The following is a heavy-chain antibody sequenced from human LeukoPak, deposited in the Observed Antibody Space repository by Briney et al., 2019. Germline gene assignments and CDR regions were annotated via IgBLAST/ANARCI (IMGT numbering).Heavy chain of an antibody. D-gene: IGHD3-9*01. CDR2: ISSSSSYI. CDR1: GFTFSSYS. V-gene: IGHV3-21*04. CDR3: ARAYYDILTGLDAFDI. Sequence: GGSLRLSCAASGFTFSSYSMNWVRQAPGKGLEWVSSISSSSSYIYYADSVKGRFTISRDNAKNSLYLQMNSLRAEDTAVYYCARAYYDILTGLDAFDIWGQGTMVTVSS. J-gene: IGHJ3*02.